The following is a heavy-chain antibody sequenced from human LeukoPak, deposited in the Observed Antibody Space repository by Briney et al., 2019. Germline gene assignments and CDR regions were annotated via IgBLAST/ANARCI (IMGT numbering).Heavy chain of an antibody. CDR3: ARVAKCSSTCRGKYWYFDL. V-gene: IGHV4-34*01. J-gene: IGHJ2*01. CDR1: GGSLSGYI. CDR2: INHRGTT. Sequence: SENLSLTCAVYGGSLSGYIWGWIRQPPGKGLEWIGEINHRGTTTYRPSLKSRATISVDTAKNQFSLQLNSVIAADTAVYYCARVAKCSSTCRGKYWYFDLWGRGTLVTVSS. D-gene: IGHD2-2*01.